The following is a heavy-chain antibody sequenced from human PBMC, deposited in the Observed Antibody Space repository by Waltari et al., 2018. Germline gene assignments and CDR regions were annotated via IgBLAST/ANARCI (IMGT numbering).Heavy chain of an antibody. V-gene: IGHV4-39*02. D-gene: IGHD1-1*01. Sequence: QLQLLESGPGLVKPSETLSLTCAVSGASINSDIYYWAWIRQPPGKGLEWIGSVDYNGDTYYNPSLKSRVTISADASRNRFSLGLSSVTAADTGFYYCAKHGITTTNWSKTSHSWFGPWGQGILVTVSS. J-gene: IGHJ5*02. CDR1: GASINSDIYY. CDR2: VDYNGDT. CDR3: AKHGITTTNWSKTSHSWFGP.